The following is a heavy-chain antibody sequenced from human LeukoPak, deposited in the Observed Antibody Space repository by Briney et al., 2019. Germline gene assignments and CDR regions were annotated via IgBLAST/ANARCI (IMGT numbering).Heavy chain of an antibody. CDR1: GGSFSGSY. V-gene: IGHV4-31*11. CDR3: ARSRAFNSGAFDP. CDR2: IYYSGST. J-gene: IGHJ5*02. Sequence: SETLSLTCAVYGGSFSGSYWSWIRQHPGKGLEWIGYIYYSGSTYYNPSLKSRVTISVDTSKNQFSLKLSSVTAADTAVYYCARSRAFNSGAFDPWGQGSLVTVSS. D-gene: IGHD1-26*01.